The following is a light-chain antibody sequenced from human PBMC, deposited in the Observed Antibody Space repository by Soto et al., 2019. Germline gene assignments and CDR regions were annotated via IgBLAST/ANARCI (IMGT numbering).Light chain of an antibody. CDR1: QSVTTRY. CDR2: GAS. V-gene: IGKV3-20*01. J-gene: IGKJ1*01. Sequence: VMLTQSPGTLSLSPGERATLSCSASQSVTTRYLAWYQAKPGQAPRPLIYGASSRATGIPDRFSGSGSGTEFTLTISSLQPEDFATYFCQQAFSAEWTFGQGTKVDIK. CDR3: QQAFSAEWT.